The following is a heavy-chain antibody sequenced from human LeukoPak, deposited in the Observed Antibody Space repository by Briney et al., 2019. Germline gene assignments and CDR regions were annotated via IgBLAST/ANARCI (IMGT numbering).Heavy chain of an antibody. V-gene: IGHV3-30-3*01. CDR2: ISYDGSNK. CDR1: GFTFSSYA. D-gene: IGHD3-22*01. CDR3: ARDTRSYDSSGYYVY. J-gene: IGHJ4*02. Sequence: GGSLRLSCAASGFTFSSYAMHWVRQAPGKGLEWVAVISYDGSNKYYADSVKGRFTISRDNSKNTLYLQMNSLSAGDTAVYYCARDTRSYDSSGYYVYWGQGTLVTVSS.